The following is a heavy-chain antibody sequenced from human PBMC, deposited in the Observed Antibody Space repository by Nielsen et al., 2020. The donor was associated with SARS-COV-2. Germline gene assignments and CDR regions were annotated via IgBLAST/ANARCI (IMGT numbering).Heavy chain of an antibody. CDR2: MNPNSGNT. D-gene: IGHD1-26*01. CDR1: GYTFTNYD. CDR3: ARAGGSYYVPAFDI. V-gene: IGHV1-8*01. Sequence: ASVKVSCKASGYTFTNYDINWVRQATGQGLEWMGWMNPNSGNTGYAQKLQGRVTMTRNTSISTAYMELSSLRSEDTAVYYCARAGGSYYVPAFDIWGQGTMVTVSS. J-gene: IGHJ3*02.